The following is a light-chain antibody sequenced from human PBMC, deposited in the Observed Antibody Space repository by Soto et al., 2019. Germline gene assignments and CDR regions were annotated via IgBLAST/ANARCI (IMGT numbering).Light chain of an antibody. CDR1: QSVSSNF. CDR3: QQYGSSHGIT. CDR2: GAS. V-gene: IGKV3-20*01. Sequence: EILFTQSPGTLSLSPGERATLSCRASQSVSSNFLAWYQQKPGRAPRLIIYGASSRATGIPDRFSGSGAGTDFTLTISRLEPEDFAAYYCQQYGSSHGITFGQGTRLEIK. J-gene: IGKJ5*01.